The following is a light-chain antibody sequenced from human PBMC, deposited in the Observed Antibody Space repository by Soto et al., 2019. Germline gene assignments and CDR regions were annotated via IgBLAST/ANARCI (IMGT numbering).Light chain of an antibody. CDR2: DVS. Sequence: QSVLTQPASVSGSPGQSITISCTGTSSDVGGYNYVSWYQQHPGKAPKLMIYDVSNRPSGVSNRFSGSKSGNTASLTISGLQAEDEADYYCSSYTRSSTNVLGTGTKLTVL. CDR1: SSDVGGYNY. CDR3: SSYTRSSTNV. V-gene: IGLV2-14*01. J-gene: IGLJ1*01.